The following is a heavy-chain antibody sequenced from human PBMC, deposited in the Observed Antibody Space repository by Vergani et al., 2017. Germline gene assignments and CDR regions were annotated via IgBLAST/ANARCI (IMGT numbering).Heavy chain of an antibody. CDR2: ISAYNGNT. V-gene: IGHV1-18*01. Sequence: QVQLVQSGAEVKKPGASVKVSCKASGYTFTSYGISWVRQAPGQGLEWMGWISAYNGNTKDAQKPQGRVTMTTDTSTSTAYMELRSLRSDDTAGYYCARVAYNWNDVGWFDPWGQGTLVTVSS. J-gene: IGHJ5*02. D-gene: IGHD1-20*01. CDR3: ARVAYNWNDVGWFDP. CDR1: GYTFTSYG.